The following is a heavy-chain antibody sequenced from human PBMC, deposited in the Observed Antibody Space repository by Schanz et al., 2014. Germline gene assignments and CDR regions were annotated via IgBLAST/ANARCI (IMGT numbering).Heavy chain of an antibody. CDR2: ISPYNGNT. J-gene: IGHJ4*02. D-gene: IGHD6-6*01. CDR1: GYTFTSYG. V-gene: IGHV1-18*01. Sequence: QVQLVQSGAEVKKPGASVKVSCKASGYTFTSYGINWVRQAPGQGLEWMGWISPYNGNTNYAQKLQGRVTMTADTATSTAYMELRSRRSADTAVYYCSTDQSPDTNSSDVRYFDYWGQGTLVTVSS. CDR3: STDQSPDTNSSDVRYFDY.